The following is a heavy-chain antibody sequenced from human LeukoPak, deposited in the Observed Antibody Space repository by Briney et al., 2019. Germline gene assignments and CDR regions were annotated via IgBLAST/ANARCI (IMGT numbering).Heavy chain of an antibody. CDR2: IYYSGST. V-gene: IGHV4-31*03. D-gene: IGHD5-24*01. CDR1: GGSISSGGYY. CDR3: ARDRDGYNFFDY. Sequence: SQTLSLTCTVSGGSISSGGYYWSWIRQHAGKGLEWIGYIYYSGSTYYNPSLQSRVTISVDTSKNQFSLKLTSVTAADTAVYYCARDRDGYNFFDYWGQGTLVTVSS. J-gene: IGHJ4*02.